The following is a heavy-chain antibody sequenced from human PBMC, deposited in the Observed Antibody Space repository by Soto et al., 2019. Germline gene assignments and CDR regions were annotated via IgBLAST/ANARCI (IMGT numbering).Heavy chain of an antibody. D-gene: IGHD5-18*01. CDR3: AKMTSDSYGRNYGMDV. CDR2: LRDAGSSP. J-gene: IGHJ6*02. CDR1: GFTFSAYA. Sequence: EVQLLESGGGLVPPGGSLRLSCAASGFTFSAYAMSWVRQAPGKGLEWVSALRDAGSSPYYADSVKGRFTISRDNSKNTLYLQMDSRRAEDTALYYCAKMTSDSYGRNYGMDVWGQGKTVTV. V-gene: IGHV3-23*01.